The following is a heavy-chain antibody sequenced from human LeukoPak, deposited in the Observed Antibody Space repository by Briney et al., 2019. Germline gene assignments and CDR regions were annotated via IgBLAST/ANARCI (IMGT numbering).Heavy chain of an antibody. CDR3: ARLNYYDSSGYYEASGY. D-gene: IGHD3-22*01. V-gene: IGHV1-69*13. CDR2: IIPIFGTA. Sequence: ASVKVSCKASGGTFSSYAISWVRQAPGQGLEWMGGIIPIFGTANYAQKFQGRVTITADGSTSTAYMELSSLRSEDTAVYYCARLNYYDSSGYYEASGYWGQGTLVTVSS. J-gene: IGHJ4*02. CDR1: GGTFSSYA.